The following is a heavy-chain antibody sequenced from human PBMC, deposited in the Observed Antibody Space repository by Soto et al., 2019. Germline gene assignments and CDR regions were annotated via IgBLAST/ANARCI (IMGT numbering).Heavy chain of an antibody. J-gene: IGHJ5*02. Sequence: QLRLQESGSGLVKPSQTLSLTCAVSGGSISSGGYSWSWIRQPPGKGLEWIGYIYHSGSTYYNPALKSRGTISVDRSTNQFSLKLSSVTAADTAVYYCARVPDRWGQGTLVTVSS. D-gene: IGHD2-2*01. V-gene: IGHV4-30-2*01. CDR3: ARVPDR. CDR2: IYHSGST. CDR1: GGSISSGGYS.